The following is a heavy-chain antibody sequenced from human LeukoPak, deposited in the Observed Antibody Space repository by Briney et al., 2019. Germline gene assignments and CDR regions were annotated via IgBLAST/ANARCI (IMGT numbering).Heavy chain of an antibody. CDR1: GFTFSSYG. J-gene: IGHJ4*02. V-gene: IGHV3-30*18. CDR3: AKGALTMVRGVTPNYFDY. D-gene: IGHD3-10*01. CDR2: ISYDGSNK. Sequence: GRSLRLYCAASGFTFSSYGMHWVRQAPGKELEWVAVISYDGSNKYYADSVKGRFTISRDNSKNTLYLQMNSLRAEDTAVYYCAKGALTMVRGVTPNYFDYWGQGTLVTVSS.